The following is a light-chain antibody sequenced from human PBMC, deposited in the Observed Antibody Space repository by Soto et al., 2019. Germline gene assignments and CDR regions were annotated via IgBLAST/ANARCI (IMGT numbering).Light chain of an antibody. CDR1: QSISSW. Sequence: DIQMTQSPSTLSASVGDRVTITCRASQSISSWLAWYQQKPGKAPKLLIYDASSLESGVPSKFSGNGSGTEFPLTISSLQPDYFATYYCQQYNSYWTFGQGTKVEIK. CDR3: QQYNSYWT. J-gene: IGKJ1*01. CDR2: DAS. V-gene: IGKV1-5*01.